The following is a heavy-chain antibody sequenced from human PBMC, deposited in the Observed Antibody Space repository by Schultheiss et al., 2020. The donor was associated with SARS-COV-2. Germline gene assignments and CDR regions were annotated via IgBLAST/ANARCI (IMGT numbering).Heavy chain of an antibody. D-gene: IGHD6-19*01. CDR1: GGSISSGDFY. V-gene: IGHV4-30-4*01. CDR3: ARDPPAYSSGWYDY. J-gene: IGHJ4*02. CDR2: MYHSGTT. Sequence: SETLSLTCPVSGGSISSGDFYWSWIRQPPGKGLEWIGSMYHSGTTYYNPSLKSRVTISVDTSKNQFSLKLSSVTAADTAVYYCARDPPAYSSGWYDYWGQGTLVTVSS.